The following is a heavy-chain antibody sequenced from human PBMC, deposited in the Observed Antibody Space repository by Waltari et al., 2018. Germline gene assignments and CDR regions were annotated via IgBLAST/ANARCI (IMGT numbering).Heavy chain of an antibody. CDR1: GFTFSSHW. V-gene: IGHV3-7*03. CDR3: SRGSAD. Sequence: EVQVVESGGGLVQPGGSLGLSCAASGFTFSSHWMSWLRQAPGKGLQWVAQIGPDGSNKYYVDAVKGRFSISRDNTKNSLHLQMNSLRGDDTAVYYCSRGSADWGQGTLVTVSS. J-gene: IGHJ1*01. CDR2: IGPDGSNK.